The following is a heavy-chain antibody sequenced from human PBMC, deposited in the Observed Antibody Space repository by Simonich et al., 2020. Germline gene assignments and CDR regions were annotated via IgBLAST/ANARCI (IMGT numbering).Heavy chain of an antibody. J-gene: IGHJ4*02. D-gene: IGHD6-13*01. CDR1: GFTFRSYS. V-gene: IGHV3-21*01. Sequence: EVQLVESGGGLVKPGGSLRLSCAASGFTFRSYSMNWVRQAPGNEHEWSSSSSSSRIYIYYADSVKCRFTIPRDNAKNSLYLQMNSLRAEDTAVYYCARARGDSSSWYFDYWGQGTLVTVSS. CDR3: ARARGDSSSWYFDY. CDR2: SSSSRIYI.